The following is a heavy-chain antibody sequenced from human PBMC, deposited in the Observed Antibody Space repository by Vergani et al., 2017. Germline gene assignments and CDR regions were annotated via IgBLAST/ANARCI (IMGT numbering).Heavy chain of an antibody. CDR3: ARGDFWSGPYYYDGMDV. CDR1: GFTVSSNY. D-gene: IGHD3-3*01. Sequence: EVQLVESGGGLIQPGGSLRLSCAASGFTVSSNYMSWVRQAPGKGLEWVSLIYSGGSTYYADSVKGRFTISRDNSKNTRYLQMNSLRAEDTAVYYCARGDFWSGPYYYDGMDVWGQGTTVTVSS. V-gene: IGHV3-53*01. CDR2: IYSGGST. J-gene: IGHJ6*02.